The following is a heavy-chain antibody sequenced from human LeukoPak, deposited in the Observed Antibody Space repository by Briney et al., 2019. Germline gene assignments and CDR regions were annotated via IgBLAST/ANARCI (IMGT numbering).Heavy chain of an antibody. CDR2: ISGSGDST. CDR3: AKDNTWHSGALLTMDV. V-gene: IGHV3-23*01. Sequence: GGSLRLSCAASGFTFSTYGMSWVRQAPGKGLEWVSAISGSGDSTYYADSVKGRFTISRDNSKNTLYLQMNCLRVEDTAVFYCAKDNTWHSGALLTMDVWGKGTTVTVSS. J-gene: IGHJ6*03. CDR1: GFTFSTYG. D-gene: IGHD2-15*01.